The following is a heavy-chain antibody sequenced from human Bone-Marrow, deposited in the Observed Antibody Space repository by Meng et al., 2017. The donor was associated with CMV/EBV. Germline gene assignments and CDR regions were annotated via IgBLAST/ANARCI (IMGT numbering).Heavy chain of an antibody. CDR1: GYTFTSYG. Sequence: ASVKVSCKASGYTFTSYGISWVRQAPGQGLEWMGWISAYNGNTNYAQKLQGRVTMTTDTSTSTAYMELRSLRSDDTAVYYCARVGSYSGSYPYFDYWGQATLVTVSS. D-gene: IGHD1-26*01. CDR3: ARVGSYSGSYPYFDY. CDR2: ISAYNGNT. J-gene: IGHJ4*02. V-gene: IGHV1-18*01.